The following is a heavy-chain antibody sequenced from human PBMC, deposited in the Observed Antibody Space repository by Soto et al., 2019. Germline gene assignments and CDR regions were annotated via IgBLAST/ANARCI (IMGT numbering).Heavy chain of an antibody. CDR1: GGSVSSETHF. CDR2: IYHSGIT. J-gene: IGHJ4*02. D-gene: IGHD1-26*01. CDR3: AREDMSGPYYFDS. Sequence: SETLSLTCAVFGGSVSSETHFWSWIRQPPGKGLEWIGYIYHSGITNSNPSLKRRLTISVDKSTNHFSLSLASVTAADTAIYYCAREDMSGPYYFDSWGQGTRVTVSS. V-gene: IGHV4-61*03.